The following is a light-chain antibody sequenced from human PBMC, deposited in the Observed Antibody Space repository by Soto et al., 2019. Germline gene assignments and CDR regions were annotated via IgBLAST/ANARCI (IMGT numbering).Light chain of an antibody. Sequence: EVVMTQSPATLSVSPGERATLSCRASQSVSSNLAWYQQKPGQTPRLLIYGASTRATGIPARFSGSGSGTEFTLTISSLKSEDFAVYYCQQYNKWPLITVGQGTRLESK. V-gene: IGKV3-15*01. CDR1: QSVSSN. CDR3: QQYNKWPLIT. J-gene: IGKJ5*01. CDR2: GAS.